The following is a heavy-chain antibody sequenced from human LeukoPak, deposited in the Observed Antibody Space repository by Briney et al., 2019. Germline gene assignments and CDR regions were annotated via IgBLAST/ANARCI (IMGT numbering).Heavy chain of an antibody. J-gene: IGHJ6*03. D-gene: IGHD6-6*01. CDR1: DHTFTSYG. V-gene: IGHV1-18*01. CDR2: ISAYNGNT. CDR3: AATGIAAPNNYYYYMDV. Sequence: GASVSVSYTASDHTFTSYGIIWVRQAPGQGLEWVGWISAYNGNTNYAQRFQGRVTMTTDTSTSTAYMELRSLRSDDTAVYYCAATGIAAPNNYYYYMDVWGKGTTVTVSS.